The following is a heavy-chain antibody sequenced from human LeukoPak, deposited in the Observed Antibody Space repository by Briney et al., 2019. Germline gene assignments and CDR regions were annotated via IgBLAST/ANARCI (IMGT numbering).Heavy chain of an antibody. D-gene: IGHD1-26*01. Sequence: GGSLRLSCAASALTFSDYSMNWVRQAPGKGLEWISYISGRSSTIYYADSVKGRFTISRDNAKNSMYLQMNSLRAEDTAVYYCARDRIKSGSYYFDYWGQGTLVTVSS. V-gene: IGHV3-48*01. CDR1: ALTFSDYS. CDR2: ISGRSSTI. CDR3: ARDRIKSGSYYFDY. J-gene: IGHJ4*02.